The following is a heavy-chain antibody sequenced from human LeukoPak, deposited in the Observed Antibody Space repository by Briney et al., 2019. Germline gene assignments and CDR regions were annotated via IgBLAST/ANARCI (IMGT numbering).Heavy chain of an antibody. D-gene: IGHD2-2*01. V-gene: IGHV3-23*01. Sequence: PGGSLRLSCAASGFTFSSYAMSWVRQAPGKGLEWGSAISGSGGSTYYADSVKGRFTISRDNSKNTLYLQMNSLRAEDTAVYYCAKDGAYCSSTSCYYAFDIWGQGTMVTVSS. CDR1: GFTFSSYA. CDR2: ISGSGGST. J-gene: IGHJ3*02. CDR3: AKDGAYCSSTSCYYAFDI.